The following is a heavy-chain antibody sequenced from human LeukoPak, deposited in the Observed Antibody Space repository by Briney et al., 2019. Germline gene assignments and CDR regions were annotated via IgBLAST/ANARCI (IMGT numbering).Heavy chain of an antibody. V-gene: IGHV3-23*01. CDR2: IGSSGDIT. CDR1: GFTFSSYS. D-gene: IGHD4-17*01. CDR3: AKDIDNGDYVVY. Sequence: GGSLRLSCAASGFTFSSYSMSWVRQAPGMGLEWVSSIGSSGDITYYADSVKGRFTISRDNSKNTLYLQMNSLRAEDTAVYYCAKDIDNGDYVVYWGQGTLVTVSS. J-gene: IGHJ4*02.